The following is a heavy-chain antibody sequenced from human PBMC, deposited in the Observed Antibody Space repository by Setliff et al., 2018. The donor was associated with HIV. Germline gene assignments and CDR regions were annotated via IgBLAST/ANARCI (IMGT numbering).Heavy chain of an antibody. V-gene: IGHV1-46*01. J-gene: IGHJ3*01. CDR2: ISPGGGNT. Sequence: GASVKVSCKASGYTFTNFYMHWVRQAPGQGLEWMGIISPGGGNTRYARRFQGRVSMTRDTSTSTVYMELSSLRSEDTAVYYCARGQASNDYGVSFWGQGTMVTVSS. D-gene: IGHD4-17*01. CDR3: ARGQASNDYGVSF. CDR1: GYTFTNFY.